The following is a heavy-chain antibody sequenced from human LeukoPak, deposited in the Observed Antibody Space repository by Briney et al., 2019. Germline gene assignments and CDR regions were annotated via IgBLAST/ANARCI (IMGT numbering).Heavy chain of an antibody. CDR3: ARRVVVVPAAIIQSRYFDL. J-gene: IGHJ2*01. CDR1: GGSFSGYY. D-gene: IGHD2-2*01. V-gene: IGHV4-34*01. Sequence: PSETLSLTCAVYGGSFSGYYWSWIRKPPGKGLEWIGEINHSGSTNYNPSLKSRVTISVDTSKNQFSLKLSSVTAADTAVYYCARRVVVVPAAIIQSRYFDLWGRGTLVTVSS. CDR2: INHSGST.